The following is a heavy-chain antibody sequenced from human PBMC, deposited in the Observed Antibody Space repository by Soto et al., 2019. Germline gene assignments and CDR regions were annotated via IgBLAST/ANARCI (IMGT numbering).Heavy chain of an antibody. CDR1: GGSISTTSYY. CDR2: ISYSGIT. V-gene: IGHV4-39*01. Sequence: PSETLSLTCTVSGGSISTTSYYWGWFRQPPGKGLEWLGSISYSGITYYNPSLRSRVTISGDTSKNQFALNLSSVTAADTSVYYCATRRFAEPFGAWGPGTLVTVSS. J-gene: IGHJ5*02. D-gene: IGHD3-10*01. CDR3: ATRRFAEPFGA.